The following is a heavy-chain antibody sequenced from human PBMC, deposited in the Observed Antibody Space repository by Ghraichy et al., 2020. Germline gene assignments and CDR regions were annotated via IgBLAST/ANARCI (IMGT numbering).Heavy chain of an antibody. J-gene: IGHJ2*01. CDR3: AREGPMWLAYWYFDP. V-gene: IGHV4-59*01. CDR2: IYYSGST. CDR1: GGSISSYY. D-gene: IGHD6-19*01. Sequence: SESLSLTCTVSGGSISSYYWSWIRQPPGKGLEWIGYIYYSGSTNYKPSLKSRVTISVDTSKNQFYLKLSSVTAADTAVYYCAREGPMWLAYWYFDPGGPGTLFAVSP.